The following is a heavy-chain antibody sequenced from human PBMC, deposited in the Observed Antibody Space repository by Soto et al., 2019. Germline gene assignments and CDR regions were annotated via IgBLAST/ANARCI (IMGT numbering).Heavy chain of an antibody. CDR1: GFTFSSYG. V-gene: IGHV3-33*01. Sequence: QVQLVESGGGVVQPGRSLRLSCAASGFTFSSYGMHWVRQAPGKGLEWVAVIWYDGSNKYYADSVKGRFTISRDNSKNTLYLQMNSLRAEDTAVYYCASELERITIFGVAYGMDVWGQGTTVTVSS. CDR3: ASELERITIFGVAYGMDV. J-gene: IGHJ6*02. D-gene: IGHD3-3*01. CDR2: IWYDGSNK.